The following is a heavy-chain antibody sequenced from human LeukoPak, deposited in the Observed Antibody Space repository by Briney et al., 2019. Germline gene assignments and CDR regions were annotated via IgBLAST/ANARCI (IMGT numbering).Heavy chain of an antibody. CDR1: GYTFTAYY. V-gene: IGHV1-2*02. J-gene: IGHJ5*02. Sequence: GASVKVSCEASGYTFTAYYVHWVRQAPGQGLEWMGWINPNTGGTNYAQKFQGRVTMTKDTSINAAYMELNKLTSDDTAVYFCGRGNKSFDPWGQGTLVTVFS. CDR3: GRGNKSFDP. CDR2: INPNTGGT.